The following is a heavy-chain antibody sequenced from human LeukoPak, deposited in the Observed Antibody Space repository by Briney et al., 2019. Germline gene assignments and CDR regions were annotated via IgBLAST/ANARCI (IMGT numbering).Heavy chain of an antibody. V-gene: IGHV1-46*01. D-gene: IGHD7-27*01. CDR1: GYTFTSYY. CDR3: ARTLGLGAFDI. Sequence: GASVKVSCMASGYTFTSYYMHWVRQAPGQGLEWMGIINPSGGSTSYAQKFQGRVTMTRDTSTSTVYMELSSLRSEDTAVYYCARTLGLGAFDIWGQGTMVTVSS. J-gene: IGHJ3*02. CDR2: INPSGGST.